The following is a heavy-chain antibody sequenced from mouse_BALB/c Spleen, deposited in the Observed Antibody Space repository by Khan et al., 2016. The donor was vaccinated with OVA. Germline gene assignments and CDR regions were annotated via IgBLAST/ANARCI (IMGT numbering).Heavy chain of an antibody. CDR2: ISYSGGT. Sequence: EVELVESGPGLVKPSQSLSLTCTVTGYSITSGYAWNWIRQFPGNKLDWMGHISYSGGTSYNPSLKSRISITRDTSKNQFFLQLNSVTTEDTATYYCARGNYYGYYFDYWGQGTTLTVSS. D-gene: IGHD1-1*01. CDR3: ARGNYYGYYFDY. V-gene: IGHV3-2*02. CDR1: GYSITSGYA. J-gene: IGHJ2*01.